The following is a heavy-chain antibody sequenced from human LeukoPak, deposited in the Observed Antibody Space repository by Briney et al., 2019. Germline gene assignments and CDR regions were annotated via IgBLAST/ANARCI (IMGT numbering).Heavy chain of an antibody. CDR3: AKSRSGSANWALQIFDI. CDR1: GFTFSTYD. D-gene: IGHD1-1*01. CDR2: ISRGGGGST. J-gene: IGHJ5*02. V-gene: IGHV3-23*01. Sequence: GGSLRLSCAASGFTFSTYDMSWVRQAPGKGLECVASISRGGGGSTYYADSVKGRFTISRDNSKNTLYLQMNSLRADDTAVYYCAKSRSGSANWALQIFDIWGQGTLVTVSA.